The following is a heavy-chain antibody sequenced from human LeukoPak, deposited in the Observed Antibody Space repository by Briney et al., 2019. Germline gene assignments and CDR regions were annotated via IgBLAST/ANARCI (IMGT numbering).Heavy chain of an antibody. D-gene: IGHD3-3*01. CDR1: GGSISSYY. V-gene: IGHV4-4*07. CDR2: IYTSGST. CDR3: ARGHYDFWSGCYVNYYYYMDV. Sequence: SETLSLTCTVSGGSISSYYWSWIRQPAGKGLEWIGRIYTSGSTNYNPSLKSRVTMSVDTSKNQFSLKLSSVTAADTAVYYCARGHYDFWSGCYVNYYYYMDVWGKGTTVTVSS. J-gene: IGHJ6*03.